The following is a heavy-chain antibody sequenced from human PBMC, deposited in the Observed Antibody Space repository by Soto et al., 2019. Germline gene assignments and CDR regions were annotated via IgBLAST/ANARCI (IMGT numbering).Heavy chain of an antibody. CDR2: ITSSSSSI. CDR3: ASHYGDNGWFDP. Sequence: EVQLVESGGGLVKPGGSLRLSCAASGFTFSAYNMNWVRQPPGTGLEWVSSITSSSSSIYYADSLKGRFTISRDNAKNSLYLQMNSLRAEDTAVYYCASHYGDNGWFDPWGQGTLVTVSS. V-gene: IGHV3-21*06. J-gene: IGHJ5*02. D-gene: IGHD4-17*01. CDR1: GFTFSAYN.